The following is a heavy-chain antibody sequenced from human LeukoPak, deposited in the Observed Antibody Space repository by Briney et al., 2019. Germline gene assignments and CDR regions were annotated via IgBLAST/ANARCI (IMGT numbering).Heavy chain of an antibody. CDR3: ARGLRNYYGSGSYFEPFDY. CDR2: INHSGST. J-gene: IGHJ4*02. CDR1: GGSFSGYY. V-gene: IGHV4-34*01. D-gene: IGHD3-10*01. Sequence: KPSETLSLTRAVYGGSFSGYYWSWIRQPPGKGLEWIGEINHSGSTNYNPSLKSRVTISVDTSKNQFSLKLSSVTAADTAVYYCARGLRNYYGSGSYFEPFDYWGQGTLVTVSS.